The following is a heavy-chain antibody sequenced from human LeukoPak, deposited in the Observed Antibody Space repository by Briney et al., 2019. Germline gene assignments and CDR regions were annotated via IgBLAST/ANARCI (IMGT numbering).Heavy chain of an antibody. Sequence: ASVKVSCKASGYTFTDYYMHSVRQAPGQGLEWMGWINPNSGGTNYAQKFQGRATMTRDTSISTAYMELSRLRSDDTGVYYCARVGWSRIAVAGPHYYGMDVWGQGTTVTVSS. CDR3: ARVGWSRIAVAGPHYYGMDV. CDR2: INPNSGGT. J-gene: IGHJ6*02. V-gene: IGHV1-2*02. D-gene: IGHD6-19*01. CDR1: GYTFTDYY.